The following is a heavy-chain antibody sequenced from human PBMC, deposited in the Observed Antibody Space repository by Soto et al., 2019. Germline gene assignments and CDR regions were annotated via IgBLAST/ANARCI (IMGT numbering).Heavy chain of an antibody. CDR1: GFTFSNAW. CDR3: TTEYTVTTHPGRYYYYGMDV. D-gene: IGHD4-4*01. V-gene: IGHV3-15*07. Sequence: PGGSLSLSCAASGFTFSNAWMNWVRQAPGKGLEWVGRIKSKTDGGTTDYAAPVKGRFTISRDDSKNTLYLQMNSLKTEDTAVYYFTTEYTVTTHPGRYYYYGMDVWGQGTTVTVSS. CDR2: IKSKTDGGTT. J-gene: IGHJ6*02.